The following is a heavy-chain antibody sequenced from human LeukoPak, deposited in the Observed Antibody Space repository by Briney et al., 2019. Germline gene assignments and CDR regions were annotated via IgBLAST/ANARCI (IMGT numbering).Heavy chain of an antibody. CDR2: INRGGDT. Sequence: SETLSLTCTVSGGSISSYYWSWIRQPPGKGLEWIGEINRGGDTNYNPSLKSRVTISVDTSKNRFSLKLSSVTAADTAVYSCARGYGSGSYYNYWGQGTLVTVSS. CDR3: ARGYGSGSYYNY. D-gene: IGHD3-10*01. CDR1: GGSISSYY. V-gene: IGHV4-34*01. J-gene: IGHJ4*02.